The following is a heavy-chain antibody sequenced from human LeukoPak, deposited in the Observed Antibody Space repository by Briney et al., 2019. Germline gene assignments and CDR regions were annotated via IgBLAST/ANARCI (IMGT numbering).Heavy chain of an antibody. V-gene: IGHV4-59*12. J-gene: IGHJ5*02. CDR3: ARESSGYYYGWFDR. D-gene: IGHD3-22*01. CDR2: IYYSGST. Sequence: SETLSLTCTVSGGSISSYYWSWIRQPPGKGLEWIGYIYYSGSTNYNPSLKSRVTISVDTSKNQFSLKLSSVTAADTAVYYCARESSGYYYGWFDRWGQGTLVSVCS. CDR1: GGSISSYY.